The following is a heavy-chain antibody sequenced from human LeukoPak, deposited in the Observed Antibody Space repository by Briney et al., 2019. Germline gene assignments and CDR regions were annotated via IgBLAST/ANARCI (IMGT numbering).Heavy chain of an antibody. V-gene: IGHV1-3*01. J-gene: IGHJ6*02. CDR2: INAGNGNT. CDR1: GYTFISYA. CDR3: ARDQYSSGYYPYYYGMDV. D-gene: IGHD3-22*01. Sequence: ASVKVYCKASGYTFISYAMQWMRQAPGQRLEWMGWINAGNGNTKYSQKFQGRVTITRDTSASTAYMELSSLRSEDTAVYYCARDQYSSGYYPYYYGMDVWGQGTTVTVSS.